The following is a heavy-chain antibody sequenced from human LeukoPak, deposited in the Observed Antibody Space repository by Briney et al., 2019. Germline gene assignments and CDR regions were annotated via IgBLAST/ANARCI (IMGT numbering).Heavy chain of an antibody. J-gene: IGHJ4*02. D-gene: IGHD6-6*01. Sequence: AGGSLRLSCAASGFTFSSYGMHWVRQAPGKGPEWVAFIRFTIPRDNSKNTLYLQMNSLRAEDTAVYYCARENSSPYYFDYWGQGTLVTVSS. CDR3: ARENSSPYYFDY. CDR2: I. V-gene: IGHV3-30*02. CDR1: GFTFSSYG.